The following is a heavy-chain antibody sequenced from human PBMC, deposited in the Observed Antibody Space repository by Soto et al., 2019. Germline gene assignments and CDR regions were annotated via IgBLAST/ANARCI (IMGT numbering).Heavy chain of an antibody. CDR2: IDHSGRT. CDR1: GGSFSGYF. V-gene: IGHV4-34*01. Sequence: QVQLQQWGAGLLKPSETLSLTCAVYGGSFSGYFWSWIRQTPGKGLEWIGEIDHSGRTKYTPSLKSRVPISVDTSKNQFALRLNSVTAADTALYYCARGTTEWGQGALVTVSS. D-gene: IGHD1-1*01. CDR3: ARGTTE. J-gene: IGHJ4*02.